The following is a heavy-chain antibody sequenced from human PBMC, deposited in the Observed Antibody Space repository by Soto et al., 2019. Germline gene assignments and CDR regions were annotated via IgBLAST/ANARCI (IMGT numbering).Heavy chain of an antibody. D-gene: IGHD3-3*01. V-gene: IGHV3-21*01. CDR2: ISSSSSYI. Sequence: ESGGGLVKPGGSLRLSCAASGFTFSSYSMNWVRQAPGKGLEWVSSISSSSSYIYYADSVKGRFTISRDNAKNSLYLQMNSLRAEDTAVYYCARGYDFWSGYQPSGGMDVWGQGTTVTVSS. CDR1: GFTFSSYS. J-gene: IGHJ6*02. CDR3: ARGYDFWSGYQPSGGMDV.